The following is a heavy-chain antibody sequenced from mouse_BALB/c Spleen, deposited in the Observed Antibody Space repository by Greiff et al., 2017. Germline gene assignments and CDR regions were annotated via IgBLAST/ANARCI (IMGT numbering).Heavy chain of an antibody. CDR3: ARGGENDYDTRAD. Sequence: VQRVESGAELVRPGSSVKISCKASGYTFTNYWLGWVKQRPGHGLEWIGDIYPGGGYTNYNEKFKGKATLTADTSSSTAYMQLSSLTSEDSAVYFCARGGENDYDTRADWGQGTALTVSS. D-gene: IGHD2-4*01. CDR2: IYPGGGYT. CDR1: GYTFTNYW. V-gene: IGHV1-63*02. J-gene: IGHJ2*01.